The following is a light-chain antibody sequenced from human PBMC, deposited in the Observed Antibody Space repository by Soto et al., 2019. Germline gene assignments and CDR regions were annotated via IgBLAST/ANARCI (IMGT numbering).Light chain of an antibody. CDR1: QTIRKY. V-gene: IGKV1-39*01. Sequence: QMTKYPSSLSASLGDNVTITCLASQTIRKYLNWYQQKPPKAPKLLIYTASRLHSGVPSRFSGSGSETDFTLTINNLQPEDFATYYCQQSYITPPITFGQGTRLEI. CDR3: QQSYITPPIT. CDR2: TAS. J-gene: IGKJ5*01.